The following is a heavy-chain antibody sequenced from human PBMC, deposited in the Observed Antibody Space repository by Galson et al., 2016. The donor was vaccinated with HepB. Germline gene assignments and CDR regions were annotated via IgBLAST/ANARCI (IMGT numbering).Heavy chain of an antibody. CDR2: ISYDGSNT. CDR3: ARGKESAFDI. V-gene: IGHV3-30*04. Sequence: SLRLSCAASGFNFSSYAMLLVRQSPGKGLEWVAVISYDGSNTYYADSVKGRFTISRDNSKYTLYLQMNSLRAKDTAVYYCARGKESAFDIWGQGTLVTVSS. CDR1: GFNFSSYA. J-gene: IGHJ3*02.